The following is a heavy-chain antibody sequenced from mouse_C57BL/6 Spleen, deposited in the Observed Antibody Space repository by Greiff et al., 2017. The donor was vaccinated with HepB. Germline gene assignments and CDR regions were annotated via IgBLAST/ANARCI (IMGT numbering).Heavy chain of an antibody. CDR3: ARSHTLGGQLRLPFAY. V-gene: IGHV1-80*01. J-gene: IGHJ3*01. Sequence: QVQLQQSGAELVKPGASVKISCKASGYAFSSYWMNWVKQRPGKGLEWIGQIYPGDGDTNYNGKFKGKATLTADKSSSTAYMQLSSLTSEDSAVYFCARSHTLGGQLRLPFAYWGQGTLVTVSA. CDR2: IYPGDGDT. CDR1: GYAFSSYW. D-gene: IGHD3-2*02.